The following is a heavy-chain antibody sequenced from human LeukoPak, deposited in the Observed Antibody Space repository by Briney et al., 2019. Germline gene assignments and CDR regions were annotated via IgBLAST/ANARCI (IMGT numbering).Heavy chain of an antibody. V-gene: IGHV1-2*02. D-gene: IGHD4-17*01. J-gene: IGHJ3*02. CDR2: INPNSGGT. CDR1: GYTFTGYY. CDR3: ARDWEDGDYWDAFDI. Sequence: ASVKVSCKASGYTFTGYYMHWVRQAPGQGLEWMGWINPNSGGTNYAQKFQGRVTMARDTSISTAYMELSRLRSDDTAVYYCARDWEDGDYWDAFDIWGQGTMVTVSS.